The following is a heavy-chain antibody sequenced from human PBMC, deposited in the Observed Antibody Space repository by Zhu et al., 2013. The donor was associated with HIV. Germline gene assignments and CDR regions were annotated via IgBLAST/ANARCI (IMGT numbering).Heavy chain of an antibody. D-gene: IGHD2-15*01. CDR2: IIPMFGTA. CDR3: ARGNRYCSGGSCYLDF. CDR1: GGTFSTYA. V-gene: IGHV1-69*06. Sequence: QVQLVQSGAEVKKPGSSVKVSCKASGGTFSTYAVTWVRQAPGQGLEWMAGIIPMFGTATFAQQFQGRVTINADKSTYTAYVELNSLRSEDTAVYYCARGNRYCSGGSCYLDFWGQGTLVTVSS. J-gene: IGHJ4*02.